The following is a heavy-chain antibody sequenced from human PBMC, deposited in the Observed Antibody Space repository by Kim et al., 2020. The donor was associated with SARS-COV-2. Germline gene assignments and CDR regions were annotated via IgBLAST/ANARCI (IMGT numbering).Heavy chain of an antibody. D-gene: IGHD3-10*01. J-gene: IGHJ4*02. Sequence: DAVKGRFTISRDNSKNTLYLQMNSLRAEDTAVYYCARGLGGSGSYPFDYWGQGTLVTVSS. V-gene: IGHV3-30*01. CDR3: ARGLGGSGSYPFDY.